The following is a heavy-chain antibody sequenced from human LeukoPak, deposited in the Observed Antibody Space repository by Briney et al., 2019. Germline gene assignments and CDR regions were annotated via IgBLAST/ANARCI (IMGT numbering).Heavy chain of an antibody. J-gene: IGHJ6*03. CDR3: ARNGTMVRGVHDQYMDV. CDR1: GGSISSYS. Sequence: SETLSLTCTVSGGSISSYSWSWIRQPPGKGLEWIGYIYYSGSTNYNPSLKSRVTISLDTSKSQLSLKLSSVTAADTAVYYCARNGTMVRGVHDQYMDVWGKGTTVTVSS. D-gene: IGHD3-10*01. V-gene: IGHV4-59*08. CDR2: IYYSGST.